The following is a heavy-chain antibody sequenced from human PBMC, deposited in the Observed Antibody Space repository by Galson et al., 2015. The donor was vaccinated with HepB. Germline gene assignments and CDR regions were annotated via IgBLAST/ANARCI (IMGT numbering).Heavy chain of an antibody. J-gene: IGHJ4*02. CDR1: GFTVSSNH. CDR3: ATTGGELREVDY. D-gene: IGHD1-26*01. CDR2: IYSGGST. Sequence: SLRLSCAASGFTVSSNHMSWVRQAPGKGLEWVSVIYSGGSTYYADSVKGRFTISRDNSKNTLYLQMNSLRAEDTAVYYCATTGGELREVDYWGQGTLVTVSS. V-gene: IGHV3-53*01.